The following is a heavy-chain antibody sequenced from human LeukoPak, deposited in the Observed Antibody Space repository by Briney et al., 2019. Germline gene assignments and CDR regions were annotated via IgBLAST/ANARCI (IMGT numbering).Heavy chain of an antibody. D-gene: IGHD3-3*01. CDR1: GYTFTSYG. CDR3: ARDLIRNYDFWGGYDKSNWFDP. V-gene: IGHV1-18*01. J-gene: IGHJ5*02. Sequence: GASVKVSCKASGYTFTSYGISWVRQAPGQGLEWMGWISAYNGNTNYAQKLQGRVTMTTDTSTSTAYMELRSLRSDDTAVYYCARDLIRNYDFWGGYDKSNWFDPWGQGTLVTVSS. CDR2: ISAYNGNT.